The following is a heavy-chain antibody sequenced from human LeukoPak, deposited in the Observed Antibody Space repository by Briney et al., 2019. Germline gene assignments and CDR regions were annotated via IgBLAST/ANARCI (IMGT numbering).Heavy chain of an antibody. CDR3: AREAVTMVRGVIITYYFDY. CDR1: GGSISSGGYY. V-gene: IGHV4-31*03. CDR2: IYYSGST. J-gene: IGHJ4*02. Sequence: PSQTLSLTCTVSGGSISSGGYYWGWIRQHPGKGLEWIGYIYYSGSTYYNPSLKSRVTISVDTSKNQFSLKLSSVTAADTAVYYCAREAVTMVRGVIITYYFDYWGQGTLVTVSS. D-gene: IGHD3-10*01.